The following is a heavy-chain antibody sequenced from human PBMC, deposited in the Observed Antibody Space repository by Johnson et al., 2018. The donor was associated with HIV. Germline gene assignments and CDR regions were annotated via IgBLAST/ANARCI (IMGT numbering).Heavy chain of an antibody. CDR3: AKDGYRAALDV. CDR2: LRYDGSTK. J-gene: IGHJ3*01. V-gene: IGHV3-30*02. Sequence: QVQLVESGGGVVQPGGSLRLSCAASGFTFRSYGMHWVRQAPGKGLEWVALLRYDGSTKYYKDSVKGRFTISRDNSKNTLYLQMSSLRPEDTAVHYCAKDGYRAALDVWGQGTMVTVST. D-gene: IGHD5-24*01. CDR1: GFTFRSYG.